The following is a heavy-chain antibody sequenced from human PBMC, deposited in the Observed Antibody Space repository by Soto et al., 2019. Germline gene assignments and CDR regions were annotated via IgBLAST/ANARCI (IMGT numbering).Heavy chain of an antibody. CDR3: ASGDHLEY. CDR2: IKQGGAEM. Sequence: EVQLVESGGGLVQPGGSLRLSCEASRYTFSFDWMTWVRQAPGKGSEWVANIKQGGAEMYYMDSVKGRFPLSRDSAKKSVFLQMNSLRADDTAVYYYASGDHLEYWGQGTLVTVSS. V-gene: IGHV3-7*03. CDR1: RYTFSFDW. J-gene: IGHJ4*02.